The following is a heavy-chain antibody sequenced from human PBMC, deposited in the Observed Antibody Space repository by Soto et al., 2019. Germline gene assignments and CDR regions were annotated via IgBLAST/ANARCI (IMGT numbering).Heavy chain of an antibody. CDR1: GFTFGDYA. V-gene: IGHV3-49*03. J-gene: IGHJ5*02. D-gene: IGHD6-13*01. CDR3: TRVRQQLVWRNSPFDP. Sequence: PGGSLGLSCTASGFTFGDYAMSWFRQAPGKGLEWVGFIRSKAYGGTTEYAASVKGRFTISRDDSKSIAYLQMNSLKTEDTAVYYCTRVRQQLVWRNSPFDPWGQGTLVTVSS. CDR2: IRSKAYGGTT.